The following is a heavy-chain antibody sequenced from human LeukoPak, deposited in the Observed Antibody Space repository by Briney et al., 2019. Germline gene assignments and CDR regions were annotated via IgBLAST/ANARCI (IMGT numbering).Heavy chain of an antibody. CDR2: FIPILGTA. D-gene: IGHD3-3*01. J-gene: IGHJ6*04. Sequence: SVKVSCKASGGTFSDYALNWVRQAPGQGLEWMGVFIPILGTANSTQKFQDRITITADISTNTVYMELSSLRSEDTAVYFCAGIPVFGVVLHQEPVWGKGTTVTVSS. CDR3: AGIPVFGVVLHQEPV. CDR1: GGTFSDYA. V-gene: IGHV1-69*10.